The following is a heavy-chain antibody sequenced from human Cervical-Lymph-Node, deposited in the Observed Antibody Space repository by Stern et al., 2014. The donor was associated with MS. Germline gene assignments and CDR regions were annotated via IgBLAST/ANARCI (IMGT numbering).Heavy chain of an antibody. J-gene: IGHJ6*02. CDR3: ASPLTATSVPFGYYGMDV. D-gene: IGHD4-17*01. V-gene: IGHV1-69*01. CDR2: IVALFGKR. Sequence: VQLVESGAEVKKPGSSVKVSCKASGGTFGNYATSWVRQAPGQGLEWMGGIVALFGKRNYAQKFQGRATITADELTTTAHMELSSLRSEDTAVYYCASPLTATSVPFGYYGMDVWGQGTTVTVS. CDR1: GGTFGNYA.